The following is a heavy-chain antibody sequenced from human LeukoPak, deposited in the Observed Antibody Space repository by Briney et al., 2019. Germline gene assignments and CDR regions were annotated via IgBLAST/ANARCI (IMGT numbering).Heavy chain of an antibody. Sequence: KPSETLSLTCTVSGGSISSSNYYWAWIRQPPGKGLEWIANIFYTGSTYYNPSLKSRVTISVDTSKNQFSLKLSSVTAADTAVYYCARDSSGFDPWGQGTLVTVSS. CDR1: GGSISSSNYY. D-gene: IGHD3-22*01. V-gene: IGHV4-39*07. CDR3: ARDSSGFDP. J-gene: IGHJ5*02. CDR2: IFYTGST.